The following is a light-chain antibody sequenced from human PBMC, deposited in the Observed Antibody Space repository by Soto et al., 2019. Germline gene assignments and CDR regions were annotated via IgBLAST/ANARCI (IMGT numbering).Light chain of an antibody. J-gene: IGKJ3*01. V-gene: IGKV3D-15*01. CDR2: SVS. CDR1: QSVSSN. CDR3: QQYNNWPRT. Sequence: EIVMTQSPATLSVSPGERATLSCRASQSVSSNLAWYQQKPGQAPRLLLYSVSTRATGIPARFSGSGSGTEFTLTISSLQSEDCAIYYCQQYNNWPRTFGPGTKVDFK.